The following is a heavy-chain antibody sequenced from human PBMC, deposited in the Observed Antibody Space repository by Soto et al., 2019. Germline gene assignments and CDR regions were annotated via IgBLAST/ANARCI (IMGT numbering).Heavy chain of an antibody. CDR1: VFTFSDYW. CDR3: ARVVSESYYTGVGYFDF. CDR2: IRQDGSQI. J-gene: IGHJ4*02. Sequence: GGSLRLCCESSVFTFSDYWMMWVRQAPGRGLEWVANIRQDGSQINSVDSVKGRFTISRDNAKNSLFLQMNSLRAEDTALYYCARVVSESYYTGVGYFDFWGQGALVTGSS. D-gene: IGHD1-26*01. V-gene: IGHV3-7*03.